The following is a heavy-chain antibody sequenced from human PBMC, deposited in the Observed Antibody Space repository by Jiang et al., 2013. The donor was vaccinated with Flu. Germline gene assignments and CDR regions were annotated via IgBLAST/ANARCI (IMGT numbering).Heavy chain of an antibody. D-gene: IGHD6-13*01. CDR2: IYYSGST. CDR1: GGSVSSGSYY. J-gene: IGHJ4*02. V-gene: IGHV4-61*01. CDR3: AESLSSSWYAFDY. Sequence: GLVKPSETLSLTCTVSGGSVSSGSYYWSWIRQPPGKGLEWIGYIYYSGSTNYNPSLKSRVTISVDMSKNQFSLKLSSVTAADTAVYYCAESLSSSWYAFDYWGQGTLVTVSS.